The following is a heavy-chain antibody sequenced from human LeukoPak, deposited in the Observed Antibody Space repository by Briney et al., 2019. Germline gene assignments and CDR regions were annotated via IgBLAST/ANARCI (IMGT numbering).Heavy chain of an antibody. D-gene: IGHD1-26*01. CDR1: GGSISSTTYY. V-gene: IGHV4-39*01. CDR3: ARHFLGGNYPDYFNP. Sequence: SETLSLTCIVSGGSISSTTYYWGWIRQPPGKRLEWIGSIYYSGNTYYNPSLKSRVTISIDTSKNQFSLNLNSVTAADTALYSRARHFLGGNYPDYFNPWGQGTLVTGFS. CDR2: IYYSGNT. J-gene: IGHJ4*01.